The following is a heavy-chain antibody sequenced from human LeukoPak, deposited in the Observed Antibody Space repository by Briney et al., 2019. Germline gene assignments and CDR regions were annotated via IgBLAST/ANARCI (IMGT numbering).Heavy chain of an antibody. CDR3: ARGRPDPVTLDY. CDR2: IYYSGST. Sequence: KPSETLSLTCTVSGGSISSYYWSWIRQPPGKGLEWIGYIYYSGSTNYNPSLKSRVTISVDTSKNQFSLKLSSVTAPDTAVYYCARGRPDPVTLDYWGQGTLVTVSS. V-gene: IGHV4-59*01. D-gene: IGHD4-17*01. J-gene: IGHJ4*02. CDR1: GGSISSYY.